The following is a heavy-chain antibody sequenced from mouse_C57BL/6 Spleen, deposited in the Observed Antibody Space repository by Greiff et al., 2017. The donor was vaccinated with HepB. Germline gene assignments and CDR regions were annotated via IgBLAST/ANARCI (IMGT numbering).Heavy chain of an antibody. D-gene: IGHD2-5*01. V-gene: IGHV1-42*01. Sequence: VQLQQSGPELVKPGASVKISCKASGYSFTGYYMNWVKQSPEQSLEWIGEINPSTGGTTYNQKFKAKATLTVDKSSSTAYMQLKSLTSEDSAVYYCARTSNYVERDYFDYWGQGTTLTVSS. J-gene: IGHJ2*01. CDR3: ARTSNYVERDYFDY. CDR2: INPSTGGT. CDR1: GYSFTGYY.